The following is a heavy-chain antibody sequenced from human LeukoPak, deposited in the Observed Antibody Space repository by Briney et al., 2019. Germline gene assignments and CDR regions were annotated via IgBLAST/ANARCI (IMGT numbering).Heavy chain of an antibody. CDR3: ARGDRGWYQDY. D-gene: IGHD6-19*01. CDR2: IIPILGIA. J-gene: IGHJ4*02. CDR1: GYTFTGYY. V-gene: IGHV1-69*04. Sequence: SVKVSCKASGYTFTGYYMHWVRQAPGQGLEWMGRIIPILGIANYAQKFQGRVTITADKSTSTAYMELSSLRSEDTAVYYCARGDRGWYQDYWGQGTLVTVS.